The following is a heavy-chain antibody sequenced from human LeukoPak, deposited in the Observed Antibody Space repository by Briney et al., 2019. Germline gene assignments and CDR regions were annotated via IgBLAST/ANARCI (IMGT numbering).Heavy chain of an antibody. V-gene: IGHV3-21*01. J-gene: IGHJ4*02. CDR2: ISSSGSIL. Sequence: PGGSLRLSCAASGFTFSSYAMYWARQAPGKGREWVSSISSSGSILSYADSVKGRITISRDNAKNSLYLQMNSLRVEDTAVYFCARGLFVVINPTDYWGQGTLVTVSS. CDR1: GFTFSSYA. CDR3: ARGLFVVINPTDY. D-gene: IGHD2-2*01.